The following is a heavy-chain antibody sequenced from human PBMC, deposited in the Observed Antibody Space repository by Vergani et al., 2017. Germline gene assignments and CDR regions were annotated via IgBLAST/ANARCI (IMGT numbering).Heavy chain of an antibody. V-gene: IGHV3-33*06. D-gene: IGHD6-6*01. CDR2: IWYDGSNK. CDR1: GFTFSSYG. CDR3: AKDLSVRQLVPPVPSDPPDY. J-gene: IGHJ4*02. Sequence: QVQLVESGGGVVQPGRSLRLSCAASGFTFSSYGMHWVRQAPGKGLEWVAVIWYDGSNKYYADSVKGRFTISRDNSKNTLYLQMNSLRAEDTAVYYCAKDLSVRQLVPPVPSDPPDYWGQGTLVTVSS.